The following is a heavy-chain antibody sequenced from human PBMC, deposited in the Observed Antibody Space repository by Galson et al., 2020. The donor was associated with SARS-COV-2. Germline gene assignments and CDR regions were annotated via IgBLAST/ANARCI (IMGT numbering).Heavy chain of an antibody. CDR3: ARGNSPCATMFGYVTGTCGMDV. J-gene: IGHJ6*02. CDR2: IYKSGRT. Sequence: SETLSLTCTVSGDSISSGPYYWAWVRQPDGKGLEWIGRIYKSGRTDYSPTLWSQVTISVDTSKNQFSLELRSVTAADTAVYYCARGNSPCATMFGYVTGTCGMDVWGQGTTVTVSS. D-gene: IGHD3-3*01. V-gene: IGHV4-61*02. CDR1: GDSISSGPYY.